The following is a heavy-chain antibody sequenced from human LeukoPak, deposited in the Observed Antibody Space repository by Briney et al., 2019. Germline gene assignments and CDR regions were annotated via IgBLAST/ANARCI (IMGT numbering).Heavy chain of an antibody. D-gene: IGHD2-2*02. CDR2: IIPIFGTA. Sequence: ASVKVSCKASGGTFSSYAISWVRQAPGQGLEWMGGIIPIFGTANYAQKFQGRVTITADESTSTAYMELSSLRSEDTAVYYCARDRIVVVPAAIADNWFDPWGQGTLVTVSS. CDR1: GGTFSSYA. CDR3: ARDRIVVVPAAIADNWFDP. V-gene: IGHV1-69*13. J-gene: IGHJ5*02.